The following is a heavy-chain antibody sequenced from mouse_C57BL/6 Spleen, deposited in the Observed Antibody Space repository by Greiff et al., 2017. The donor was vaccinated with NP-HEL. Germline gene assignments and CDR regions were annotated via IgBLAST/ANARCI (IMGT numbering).Heavy chain of an antibody. J-gene: IGHJ2*01. CDR2: ISDGGSYT. V-gene: IGHV5-4*01. D-gene: IGHD1-1*01. Sequence: EVKLVESGGGLVKPGGSLKLSCAASGFTFSSYAMSWVRQTPEKRLEWVATISDGGSYTYYPDNVKGRFTISRDNAKNNLYLQMSHLKSEDTAMYYCARDYYGSSPHYFDYWGQGTTLTVSS. CDR1: GFTFSSYA. CDR3: ARDYYGSSPHYFDY.